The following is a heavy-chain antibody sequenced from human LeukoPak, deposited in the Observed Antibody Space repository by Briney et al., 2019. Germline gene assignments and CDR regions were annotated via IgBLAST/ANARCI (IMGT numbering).Heavy chain of an antibody. CDR1: GGSISSGYH. CDR2: IYHSGST. CDR3: ARVVQSTDSSGFYLPEYFQH. D-gene: IGHD3-22*01. V-gene: IGHV4-38-2*01. Sequence: NPSETLSLTCAVSGGSISSGYHWGWIRQPPGKGLEWVGSIYHSGSTYYNPSLKSRVTISVDTSKNQFSLKLRSVTAADTAVYYCARVVQSTDSSGFYLPEYFQHWGQGTLVTVSS. J-gene: IGHJ1*01.